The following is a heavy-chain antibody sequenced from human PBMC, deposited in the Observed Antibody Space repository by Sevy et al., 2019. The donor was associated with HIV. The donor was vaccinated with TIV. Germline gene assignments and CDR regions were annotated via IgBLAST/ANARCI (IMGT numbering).Heavy chain of an antibody. CDR1: GFTLGSYW. CDR2: IKQDGREK. J-gene: IGHJ5*02. Sequence: GGCLRLSCAASGFTLGSYWMSWVRQAPGKGLEWMASIKQDGREKKYVDTVRGRFTISRDNAKNSLYLQMDSVRVEDTAVYHCAKEGPNYDDSTDYYCWFGPWGQGTQVTVSS. CDR3: AKEGPNYDDSTDYYCWFGP. V-gene: IGHV3-7*01. D-gene: IGHD3-22*01.